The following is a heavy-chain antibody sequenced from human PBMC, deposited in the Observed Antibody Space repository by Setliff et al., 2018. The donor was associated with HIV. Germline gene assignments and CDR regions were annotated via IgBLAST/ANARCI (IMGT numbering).Heavy chain of an antibody. D-gene: IGHD2-2*01. Sequence: PSETLSLTCAVYGGSFSGYYWSWIRQPPGKGLEWIGEINHSGSTNYNPSLKSRVTISVDTSKNQFSLKLSSVTAADTAVYYCARGRKARWQNTRTSCYVAYWGQGTLVTVSS. CDR1: GGSFSGYY. V-gene: IGHV4-34*01. CDR2: INHSGST. CDR3: ARGRKARWQNTRTSCYVAY. J-gene: IGHJ4*02.